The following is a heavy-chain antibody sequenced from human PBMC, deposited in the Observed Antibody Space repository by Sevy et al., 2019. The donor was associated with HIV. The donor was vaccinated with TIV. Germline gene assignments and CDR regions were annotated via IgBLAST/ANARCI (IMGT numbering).Heavy chain of an antibody. Sequence: ASVKVSCKASGYIFTDYYIHWVRQAPGQGLEWMAWITSDSGVTNYAQRFQGEVTVTRDTSLSTAYLELSMLKSNDTAIYYCARLTTKPTSDLYGMDVWGQGTTVTVSS. CDR2: ITSDSGVT. V-gene: IGHV1-2*02. J-gene: IGHJ6*02. CDR3: ARLTTKPTSDLYGMDV. CDR1: GYIFTDYY. D-gene: IGHD4-17*01.